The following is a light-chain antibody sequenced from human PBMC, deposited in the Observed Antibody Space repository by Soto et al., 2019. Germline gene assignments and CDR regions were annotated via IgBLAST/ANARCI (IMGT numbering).Light chain of an antibody. CDR1: SSNIGSNT. V-gene: IGLV1-44*01. CDR2: RNN. Sequence: QSVLTQPPSASGTPGQRVPISCSGSSSNIGSNTVNWYQQLPGTAPNLLIYRNNQRPSGVPDRFSGSKSGTSASLAISGLQSEDEADYYCAAWDDSLNGVLFGGGTKLTVL. J-gene: IGLJ2*01. CDR3: AAWDDSLNGVL.